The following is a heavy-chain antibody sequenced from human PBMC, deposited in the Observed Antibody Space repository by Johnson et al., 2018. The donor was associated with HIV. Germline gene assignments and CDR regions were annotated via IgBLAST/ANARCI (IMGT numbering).Heavy chain of an antibody. CDR3: ARGGEIVLVVYAMGHDAFDI. J-gene: IGHJ3*02. V-gene: IGHV3-20*04. D-gene: IGHD2-8*02. Sequence: EVQLVESGGGVVRPGGSLRLSCAASGFTFDDYGMSWVRQAPGKGLEWVSGINWNGGSTGYADSVKGRFTISRDNAKDSLYLQMNSLRAEDTAWYYCARGGEIVLVVYAMGHDAFDIWGQGTMVTVSS. CDR2: INWNGGST. CDR1: GFTFDDYG.